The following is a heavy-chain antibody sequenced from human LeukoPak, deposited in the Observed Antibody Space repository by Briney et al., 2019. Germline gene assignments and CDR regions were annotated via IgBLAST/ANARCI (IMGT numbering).Heavy chain of an antibody. CDR3: AREKGGTTINWYFDL. CDR1: GFTFDDYG. Sequence: GGSLRLSCAASGFTFDDYGMSWVRQAPGKGLEWISCINWNGDTTYYADSVRGRFTISRDNAKNSLYLQMNSLRGEDTAFYHCAREKGGTTINWYFDLWGRGTLVTVSS. V-gene: IGHV3-20*01. CDR2: INWNGDTT. J-gene: IGHJ2*01. D-gene: IGHD1-26*01.